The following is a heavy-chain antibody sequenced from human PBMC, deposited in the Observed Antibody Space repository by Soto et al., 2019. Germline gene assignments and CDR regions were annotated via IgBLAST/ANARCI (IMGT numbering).Heavy chain of an antibody. J-gene: IGHJ3*02. D-gene: IGHD1-1*01. CDR3: TTELNDMQAFDI. Sequence: QVQLVESGGGVVQPGRSLRLSCVASGFTFSTYGMHWVRQAPGKGLEWVAMTWNDGSNKYYTDSMKDRFTISRDNSKNTLYLQMNSLTDEDSAVYYCTTELNDMQAFDIWGQGTIVTVSS. CDR2: TWNDGSNK. V-gene: IGHV3-33*01. CDR1: GFTFSTYG.